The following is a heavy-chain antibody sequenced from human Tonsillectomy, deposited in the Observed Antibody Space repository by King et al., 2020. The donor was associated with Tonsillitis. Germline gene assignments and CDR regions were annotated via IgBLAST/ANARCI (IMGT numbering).Heavy chain of an antibody. D-gene: IGHD2-15*01. CDR1: GFTFSSAW. J-gene: IGHJ4*02. CDR3: TTLVHSGLFDF. Sequence: VQLVESGGGLGKPGGSLRLSCAASGFTFSSAWMNWVRQAPGKGLEWVGRIKSKAHGGTADYAAPVEGRFTISRDDSKKTLSLQMNSLKTEDTAVYYCTTLVHSGLFDFWGRGTLVTVSS. CDR2: IKSKAHGGTA. V-gene: IGHV3-15*01.